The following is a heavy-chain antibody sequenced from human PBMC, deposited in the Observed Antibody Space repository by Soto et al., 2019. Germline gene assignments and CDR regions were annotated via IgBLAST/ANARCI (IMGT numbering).Heavy chain of an antibody. Sequence: EVQLLESGGGLVQPGGSLRLSCEASGFTFSSYPMSWVRQAPGKGLEWISGITGGATNAYYADSVKGRITISRDNSKNTLYLQLNSLKAEDTAVCYCAKEAARPGPCDSWGQGTLVTVSS. D-gene: IGHD6-6*01. J-gene: IGHJ4*02. CDR3: AKEAARPGPCDS. V-gene: IGHV3-23*01. CDR1: GFTFSSYP. CDR2: ITGGATNA.